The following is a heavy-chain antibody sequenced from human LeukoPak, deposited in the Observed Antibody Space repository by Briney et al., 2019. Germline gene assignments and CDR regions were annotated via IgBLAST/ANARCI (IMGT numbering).Heavy chain of an antibody. CDR3: ASGIRRYYFDY. J-gene: IGHJ4*02. CDR1: GGSISSNYW. CDR2: IYHSGTT. Sequence: SGTLSLTCAVAGGSISSNYWWSWVRQPPGKGLEWIGEIYHSGTTNYNPSLKSRVTISVDKSKNQFSLKLSSVTAADTAVYYCASGIRRYYFDYWGQGTLVTVSS. D-gene: IGHD6-13*01. V-gene: IGHV4-4*02.